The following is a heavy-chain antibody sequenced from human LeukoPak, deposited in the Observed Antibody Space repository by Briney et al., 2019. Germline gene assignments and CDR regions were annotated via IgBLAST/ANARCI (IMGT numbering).Heavy chain of an antibody. CDR2: IKQDGSEK. D-gene: IGHD3-22*01. V-gene: IGHV3-7*04. CDR3: ARGLPYHDSSGYEDY. CDR1: GFTFSSYW. J-gene: IGHJ4*02. Sequence: GGSLRLSCAASGFTFSSYWMSWVRQAPGKGLEWVANIKQDGSEKYYVDSVKGRFTISRDNAKNSLYLQMNSLRAKDTAVYYCARGLPYHDSSGYEDYWGQGTLVTVSS.